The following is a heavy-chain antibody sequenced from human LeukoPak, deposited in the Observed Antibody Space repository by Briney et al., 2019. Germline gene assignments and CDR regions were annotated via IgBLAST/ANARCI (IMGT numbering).Heavy chain of an antibody. CDR2: INHSGST. CDR1: GGSFSGYY. V-gene: IGHV4-34*01. CDR3: ARARTYYYGSRSYGVDP. Sequence: SETLSLTCAVYGGSFSGYYWSWIRQPPGKGLEWIGEINHSGSTNYNPSLKSRVTISVDTSKNQFSLKLSSVTAADTAVYYCARARTYYYGSRSYGVDPWGQGTLVTVSS. J-gene: IGHJ5*02. D-gene: IGHD3-10*01.